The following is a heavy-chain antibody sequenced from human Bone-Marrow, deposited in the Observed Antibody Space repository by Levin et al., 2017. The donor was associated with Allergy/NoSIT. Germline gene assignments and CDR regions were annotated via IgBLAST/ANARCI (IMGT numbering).Heavy chain of an antibody. J-gene: IGHJ6*02. Sequence: HTGGSLRLSCAASGFTFDSYAIHWVRQAPGKGLEWVAVISYDGSNKYYADSVKGRFTISRDNSKNTLYLQMLSLRTEDTAVYYCAKSRAASGRLYGLDVWGQETTVTVSS. CDR2: ISYDGSNK. CDR3: AKSRAASGRLYGLDV. V-gene: IGHV3-30*18. D-gene: IGHD6-13*01. CDR1: GFTFDSYA.